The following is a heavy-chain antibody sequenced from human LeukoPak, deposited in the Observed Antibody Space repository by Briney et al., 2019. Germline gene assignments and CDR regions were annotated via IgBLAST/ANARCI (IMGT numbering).Heavy chain of an antibody. D-gene: IGHD3-22*01. V-gene: IGHV4-4*07. CDR2: IYTRGST. J-gene: IGHJ4*02. CDR1: GGSINNYY. Sequence: SETLSLTCTVSGGSINNYYWSWIRQPAGKGLEWIGRIYTRGSTNYNPSLKSRVTMSVDTSKNQFSLKLSSVTAADTAVYYCARAAGVYYDSSGYYFDYWGQGTLVTVSS. CDR3: ARAAGVYYDSSGYYFDY.